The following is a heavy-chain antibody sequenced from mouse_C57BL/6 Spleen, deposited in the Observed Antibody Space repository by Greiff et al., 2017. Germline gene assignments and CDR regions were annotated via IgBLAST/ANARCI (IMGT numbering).Heavy chain of an antibody. D-gene: IGHD2-1*01. Sequence: EVKLMESGPGLVKPSQSLSLTCSVTGYSITSGYYWNWIRQFPGNKLEWMGYISYDGSNNYNPSLKNRISITRDTSKNQFFLKLNSVTTEDTATYYCAREDYGNRFDYWGQGTTLTVSS. J-gene: IGHJ2*01. CDR3: AREDYGNRFDY. CDR2: ISYDGSN. CDR1: GYSITSGYY. V-gene: IGHV3-6*01.